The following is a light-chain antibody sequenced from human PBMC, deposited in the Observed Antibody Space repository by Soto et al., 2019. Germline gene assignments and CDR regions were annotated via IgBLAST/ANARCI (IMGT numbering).Light chain of an antibody. CDR2: GAS. V-gene: IGKV3-20*01. J-gene: IGKJ4*01. Sequence: EIVLTQYPGTLSLSPGERATLSCRASQSVSSSYLAWYQQKPGQAPRLLIYGASSRATGIPDRFSGSGSGTDFTLTISRLEPEDFALYYCQQYGSSPAFGGGTKVEIK. CDR1: QSVSSSY. CDR3: QQYGSSPA.